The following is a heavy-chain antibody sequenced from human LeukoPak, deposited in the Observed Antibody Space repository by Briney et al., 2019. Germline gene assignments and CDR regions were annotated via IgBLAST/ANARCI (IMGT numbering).Heavy chain of an antibody. D-gene: IGHD3-22*01. J-gene: IGHJ5*02. V-gene: IGHV3-23*01. CDR2: ISGSGCST. Sequence: GGSLRLSCAAAGFTFSSYAMSWVRQAPGKGLEWVSAISGSGCSTYYADSVKGRFTISRDNSKNTLYLQMNSLRAEDTAVYYCAKYSGPMIDFEDPWGQGTLVTVSS. CDR1: GFTFSSYA. CDR3: AKYSGPMIDFEDP.